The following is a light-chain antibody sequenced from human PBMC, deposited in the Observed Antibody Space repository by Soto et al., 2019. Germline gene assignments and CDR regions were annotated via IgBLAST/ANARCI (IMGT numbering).Light chain of an antibody. Sequence: ELVMTQSPATLSVSPGERATLSCRASQSFSSNVAWYQQKSGQPPRLLIYDASTRATGFPARFSGSGSGTDFTLTISRLEPEDFAVYYCQQYGSSGTFGQGTKVDIK. CDR1: QSFSSN. CDR2: DAS. V-gene: IGKV3D-15*01. CDR3: QQYGSSGT. J-gene: IGKJ1*01.